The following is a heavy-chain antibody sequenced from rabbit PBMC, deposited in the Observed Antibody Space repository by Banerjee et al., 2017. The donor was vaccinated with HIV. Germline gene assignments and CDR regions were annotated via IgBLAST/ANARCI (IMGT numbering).Heavy chain of an antibody. CDR1: GFTISSSYY. Sequence: QEQLEESGGGLVQPEGSLTLTCKASGFTISSSYYMCWVRQAPGKGLELIACIYTGDGNTYYASWAKGRFTISRSTSLNTVDLKMTSLTAADTATYFCAREESDGGGHLKLWGPGTLVTVS. CDR3: AREESDGGGHLKL. J-gene: IGHJ4*01. CDR2: IYTGDGNT. V-gene: IGHV1S43*01. D-gene: IGHD2-1*01.